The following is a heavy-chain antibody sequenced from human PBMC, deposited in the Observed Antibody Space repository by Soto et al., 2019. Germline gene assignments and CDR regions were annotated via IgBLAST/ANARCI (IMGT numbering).Heavy chain of an antibody. CDR2: IWYDGSNK. Sequence: GGSLRLSCAASGFTFSSYGMHWVRQAPGKGLEWVAVIWYDGSNKYYADSVKGRFTISRDNSKNTLYLQMNSLRAEDRAGYYCAREFSVVEGRSGAIAAIGTTSFGGAYYYYGMDVWGQGTTVTVSS. J-gene: IGHJ6*02. D-gene: IGHD3-10*01. V-gene: IGHV3-33*01. CDR1: GFTFSSYG. CDR3: AREFSVVEGRSGAIAAIGTTSFGGAYYYYGMDV.